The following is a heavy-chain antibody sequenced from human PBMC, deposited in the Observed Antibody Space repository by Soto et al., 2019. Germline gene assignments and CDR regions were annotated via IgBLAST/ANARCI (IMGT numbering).Heavy chain of an antibody. D-gene: IGHD5-18*01. V-gene: IGHV3-21*02. CDR3: ARRSGYAYGSLDH. J-gene: IGHJ4*02. Sequence: EVQLVESGGGLVKPGGSLRLSCATSGFPFGSYTMNWVGQAPGKGLEWVSCISSASSYIYYADSAQGRFTISRDNSEKSLYLHMNSLRAEDSAVYYCARRSGYAYGSLDHWGQGVLVTVSS. CDR1: GFPFGSYT. CDR2: ISSASSYI.